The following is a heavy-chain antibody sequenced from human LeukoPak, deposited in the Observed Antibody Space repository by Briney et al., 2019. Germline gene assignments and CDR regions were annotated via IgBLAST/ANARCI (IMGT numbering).Heavy chain of an antibody. Sequence: GGSLRLSCAASGFTFDDYAMHWVRQAPGKGLEWGSGISWNSGSIGYADSVKGRFTISRDNAKNSLYLQMNSLRAEDTALYYCAKDYGYSSSWLDYWGQGTLVTVSS. V-gene: IGHV3-9*01. CDR3: AKDYGYSSSWLDY. J-gene: IGHJ4*02. CDR1: GFTFDDYA. CDR2: ISWNSGSI. D-gene: IGHD6-13*01.